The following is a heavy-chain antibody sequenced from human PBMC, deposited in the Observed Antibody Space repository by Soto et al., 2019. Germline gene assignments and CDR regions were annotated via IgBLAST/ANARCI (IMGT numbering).Heavy chain of an antibody. D-gene: IGHD3-10*01. J-gene: IGHJ4*02. Sequence: QAQLQQWGAGLLKPSETLSLTCAVYGGSFSGYYWSWIRQPPGKGLEWIGEINHSGSTNYNPSLQSRMTISVDTSKNQFSLKLSSVTASDTAVYYCARPQSIRGVIIVPYYFDYWGQGTLVTVSS. CDR3: ARPQSIRGVIIVPYYFDY. V-gene: IGHV4-34*01. CDR1: GGSFSGYY. CDR2: INHSGST.